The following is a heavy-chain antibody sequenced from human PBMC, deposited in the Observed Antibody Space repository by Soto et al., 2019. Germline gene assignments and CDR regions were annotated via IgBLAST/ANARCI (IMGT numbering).Heavy chain of an antibody. CDR2: VFHSGIT. Sequence: PSETLSLTCTVSGGSITSYYWSWIRQPPGKGLEWIGYVFHSGITGYNPSLKSRVTISVDASKNLFSLKLISVTAADTAVYYCARDQNGSPYFDYWGQGTLVTAPQ. CDR3: ARDQNGSPYFDY. D-gene: IGHD1-26*01. V-gene: IGHV4-59*01. CDR1: GGSITSYY. J-gene: IGHJ4*02.